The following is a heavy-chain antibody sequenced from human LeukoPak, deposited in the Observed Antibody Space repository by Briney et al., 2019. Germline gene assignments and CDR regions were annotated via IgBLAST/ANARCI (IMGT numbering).Heavy chain of an antibody. D-gene: IGHD5-12*01. CDR2: IYYSGST. J-gene: IGHJ4*02. CDR1: GGSISSSTYY. V-gene: IGHV4-39*01. Sequence: PSETLSLTCTVSGGSISSSTYYWGWIRQPPGKGLEWIGSIYYSGSTYYNPSLKSRVTMSVDTSKNQFSLKLSSVTAEDTAVYYCARHGNSGYDYFDYWGQGTLVTVSS. CDR3: ARHGNSGYDYFDY.